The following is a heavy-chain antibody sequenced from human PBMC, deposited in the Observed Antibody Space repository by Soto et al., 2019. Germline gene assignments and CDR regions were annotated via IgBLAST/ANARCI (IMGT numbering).Heavy chain of an antibody. CDR3: VKGGGNNYWDWIGP. CDR2: ISYDGSNK. V-gene: IGHV3-30*18. J-gene: IGHJ5*02. Sequence: GGSLRLSCAASGFTFSSYGMHWVRQAPGKGLEWVAVISYDGSNKYYADSVKGRFTISRDNSKNTLYLQMGSLRAEDTAVYYCVKGGGNNYWDWIGPWGRGTLVTVSS. CDR1: GFTFSSYG. D-gene: IGHD1-1*01.